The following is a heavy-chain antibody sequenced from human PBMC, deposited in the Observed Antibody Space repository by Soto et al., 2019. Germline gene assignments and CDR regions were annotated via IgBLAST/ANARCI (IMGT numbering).Heavy chain of an antibody. CDR1: GYIFTGYF. CDR2: INPNNGGT. CDR3: ASFYSSRGEFYFYGMDV. Sequence: GASVKVSCKASGYIFTGYFMHCVRQAPGQGLEWMGWINPNNGGTKYAQKFQGRVTLTRDTSISTAYLDLSSLRSDDTAVYYCASFYSSRGEFYFYGMDVWGQGTTVTVSS. V-gene: IGHV1-2*02. J-gene: IGHJ6*02. D-gene: IGHD6-13*01.